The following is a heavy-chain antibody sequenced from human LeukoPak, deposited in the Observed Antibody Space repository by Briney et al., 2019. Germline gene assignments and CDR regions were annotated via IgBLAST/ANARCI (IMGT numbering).Heavy chain of an antibody. CDR1: GYTFTGYY. CDR3: ARDRAAAGTGYFHY. D-gene: IGHD6-13*01. J-gene: IGHJ4*02. V-gene: IGHV1-2*02. CDR2: INPNSGGT. Sequence: ASVKVSCKASGYTFTGYYMHWVRQAPGQGLEWMGWINPNSGGTNYAQKFQGRVTMTRDTSISTAYMELSRLRSDDTAVYYCARDRAAAGTGYFHYWGQGTLVTVSS.